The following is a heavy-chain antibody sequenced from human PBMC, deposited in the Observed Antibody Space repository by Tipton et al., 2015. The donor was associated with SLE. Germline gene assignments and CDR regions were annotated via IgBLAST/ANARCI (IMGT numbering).Heavy chain of an antibody. CDR1: RFIFSTYA. CDR2: INCSGATA. CDR3: ARRLCSTTSCYKGAVFDY. Sequence: SLRLSCAASRFIFSTYAMSWVRQAPGKGLEWVSSINCSGATAHYADSVRGRFTISRDNSKSTLYLQMNSLRAEDTAIYYCARRLCSTTSCYKGAVFDYWGQGTLVTVSS. V-gene: IGHV3-23*01. J-gene: IGHJ4*02. D-gene: IGHD2-2*02.